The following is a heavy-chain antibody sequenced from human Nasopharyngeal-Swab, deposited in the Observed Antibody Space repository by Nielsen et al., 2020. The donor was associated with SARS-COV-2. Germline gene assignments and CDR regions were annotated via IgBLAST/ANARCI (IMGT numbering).Heavy chain of an antibody. J-gene: IGHJ4*02. V-gene: IGHV4-38-2*02. CDR3: ARGEDSGIYYYAY. CDR2: IYHSGTT. Sequence: GSLRLSCTVPGYSISSGYYWGWIRQSPGKGLEWIGNIYHSGTTYYNPSLKSRVTISVDTSKNQFSLKVNSVTAADTAVYYCARGEDSGIYYYAYWGQGTLVTVSS. CDR1: GYSISSGYY. D-gene: IGHD1-26*01.